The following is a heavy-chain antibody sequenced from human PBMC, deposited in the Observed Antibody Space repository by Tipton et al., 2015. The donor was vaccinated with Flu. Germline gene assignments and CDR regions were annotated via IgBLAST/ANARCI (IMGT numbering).Heavy chain of an antibody. D-gene: IGHD3-3*01. CDR3: ARDHPPSITVLGEITDYFGMDV. Sequence: SLRLSCAASGFTVSSSYMSWVRQAPGKGLEWVSVIYSGGSTFYAASVKPRFTISRDTSKNTVYLQINSLRAEDTAEYYCARDHPPSITVLGEITDYFGMDVWGQGTTVTVSS. J-gene: IGHJ6*02. V-gene: IGHV3-53*05. CDR2: IYSGGST. CDR1: GFTVSSSY.